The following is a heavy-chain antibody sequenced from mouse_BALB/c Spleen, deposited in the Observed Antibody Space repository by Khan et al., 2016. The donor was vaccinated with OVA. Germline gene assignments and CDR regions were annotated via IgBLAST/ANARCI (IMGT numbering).Heavy chain of an antibody. V-gene: IGHV1-4*01. CDR3: VRGGAYHRNNGWFAY. J-gene: IGHJ3*01. D-gene: IGHD2-14*01. CDR1: GYTSTSYT. Sequence: QIQLVQSGAELARPGASVKMSCKASGYTSTSYTIHWIKLRPGQGLEWIGYINPSNAYTNYNQRFKDKATLTADKSSTTAYIQLSSLTSDDSAVYYCVRGGAYHRNNGWFAYWGLGTLVTVSA. CDR2: INPSNAYT.